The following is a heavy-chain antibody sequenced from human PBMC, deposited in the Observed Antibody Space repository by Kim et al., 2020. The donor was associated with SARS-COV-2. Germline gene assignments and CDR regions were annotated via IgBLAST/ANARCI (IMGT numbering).Heavy chain of an antibody. CDR3: ARDHGRPYYDILPGLQDV. CDR1: GNTFTSYY. CDR2: INPSGGST. D-gene: IGHD3-9*01. Sequence: ASVKVSCKASGNTFTSYYMHWVRQAPGQGLEWMGIINPSGGSTSYAQKFQGRVTMTRDTSTSTAYMELSSLRSEDTAVYYCARDHGRPYYDILPGLQDVWGQGTTVTDCS. V-gene: IGHV1-46*01. J-gene: IGHJ6*02.